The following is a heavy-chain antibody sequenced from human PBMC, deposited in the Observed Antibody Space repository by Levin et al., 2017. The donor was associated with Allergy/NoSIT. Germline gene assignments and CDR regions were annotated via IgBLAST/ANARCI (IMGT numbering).Heavy chain of an antibody. Sequence: GGSLRLSCAVSGLNFNNYGMNWVRQAPGKGLEWVPLISGGGNDGYYADSVRGRFTISRDNSKNTLYLQMNSLRPDDTAVYYCAARVFDYWGQGTLVAVSS. CDR1: GLNFNNYG. J-gene: IGHJ4*02. CDR2: ISGGGNDG. CDR3: AARVFDY. V-gene: IGHV3-30*03.